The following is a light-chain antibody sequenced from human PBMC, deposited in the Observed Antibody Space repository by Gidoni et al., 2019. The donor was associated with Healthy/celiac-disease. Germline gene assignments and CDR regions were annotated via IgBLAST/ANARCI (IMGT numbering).Light chain of an antibody. CDR3: QQYYSYPFT. J-gene: IGKJ3*01. CDR1: QGISCY. V-gene: IGKV1-8*01. Sequence: LRMTQSPSSFSASTGDRVTITCRASQGISCYLAWYQQKPGKAPKLLTYAASTLQSGVPSRFSGSGSGTDFTLTISCLQAEDVATYYCQQYYSYPFTFGPGTKVEIK. CDR2: AAS.